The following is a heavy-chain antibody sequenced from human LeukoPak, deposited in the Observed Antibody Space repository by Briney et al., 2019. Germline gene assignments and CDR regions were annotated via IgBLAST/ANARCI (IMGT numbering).Heavy chain of an antibody. CDR3: ARDPTYYYDSSFDY. CDR1: GGSFSGYY. J-gene: IGHJ4*02. Sequence: SETLSLTCAVYGGSFSGYYWSWIRQPPGKGLEWIGEINHSGSTNYNPSLKSRVTISVDTSKNHFSLKLSSVTAADTAVYYCARDPTYYYDSSFDYWGQGTLVTVSS. V-gene: IGHV4-34*01. D-gene: IGHD3-22*01. CDR2: INHSGST.